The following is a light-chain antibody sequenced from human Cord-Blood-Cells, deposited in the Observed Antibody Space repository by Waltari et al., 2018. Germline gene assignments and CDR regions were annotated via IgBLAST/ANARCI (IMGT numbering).Light chain of an antibody. V-gene: IGKV1-39*01. CDR3: QQSYSTPYT. J-gene: IGKJ2*01. Sequence: DIQMTQYPSSLSASVGDRVTITCRASQSISIYLNWYQQKPGKASKLLIYAASSLQSGVPSRFSGSGSGTDFTLTISSLQPEDFATYYCQQSYSTPYTFGQGTKLEIK. CDR2: AAS. CDR1: QSISIY.